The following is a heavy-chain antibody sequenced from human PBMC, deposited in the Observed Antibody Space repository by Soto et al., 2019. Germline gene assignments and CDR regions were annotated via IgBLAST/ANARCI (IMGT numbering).Heavy chain of an antibody. CDR1: GESFSNHY. CDR3: ARGVVYRDVGLAYGMDV. Sequence: QVQLQQWGAGVLRPSETLSLTYAVYGESFSNHYWTWIRQSPGKGLEWVGEINYSGSTRYNWSLGSRVTISVDTSKNQFSLMVTSVTAEDTAVYYCARGVVYRDVGLAYGMDVWGQGTTVTVSS. CDR2: INYSGST. D-gene: IGHD3-22*01. J-gene: IGHJ6*02. V-gene: IGHV4-34*01.